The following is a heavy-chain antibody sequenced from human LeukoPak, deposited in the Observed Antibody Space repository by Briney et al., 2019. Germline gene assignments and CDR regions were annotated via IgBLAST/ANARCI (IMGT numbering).Heavy chain of an antibody. CDR3: ARDSGSGGP. CDR2: IKPDGSEK. D-gene: IGHD6-19*01. V-gene: IGHV3-7*01. CDR1: GFTFSDHY. J-gene: IGHJ5*02. Sequence: GGSLRLSCAASGFTFSDHYMDWVRQAPGKGLEWVAHIKPDGSEKNYVDSVKGRFTLFRDDAKNSVYLQMNSLRVEDTAVYYCARDSGSGGPWGQGTPVTVSS.